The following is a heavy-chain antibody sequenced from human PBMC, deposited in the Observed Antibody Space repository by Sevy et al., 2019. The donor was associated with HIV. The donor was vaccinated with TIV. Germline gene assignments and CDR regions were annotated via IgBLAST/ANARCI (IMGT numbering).Heavy chain of an antibody. V-gene: IGHV1-18*01. CDR3: ARVPTYYYGSSTYFDY. J-gene: IGHJ4*02. CDR2: IGVYNGNS. Sequence: ASVKVSCKASGFSFSSYGCTWVRQAPGQGLEWMGWIGVYNGNSNSAQRLQGRVTLTTDTSTSTVYMELSGLKSDDTAVYYCARVPTYYYGSSTYFDYWGQGTPVTVSP. D-gene: IGHD3-10*01. CDR1: GFSFSSYG.